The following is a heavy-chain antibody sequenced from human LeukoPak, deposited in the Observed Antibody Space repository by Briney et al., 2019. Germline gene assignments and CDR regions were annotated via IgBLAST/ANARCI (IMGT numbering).Heavy chain of an antibody. CDR2: ISSSGSTI. J-gene: IGHJ4*02. D-gene: IGHD3-10*01. Sequence: GGSLRLSCAASGFTFSDYYMSWIRQAPGKGLEWVSYISSSGSTIYYADSVKGRFTISRDNAKSSLYLQMNSLRAEDTAVYYCARSAYYYGSGSYYSRNYFDYWGQGTLVTVSS. V-gene: IGHV3-11*01. CDR3: ARSAYYYGSGSYYSRNYFDY. CDR1: GFTFSDYY.